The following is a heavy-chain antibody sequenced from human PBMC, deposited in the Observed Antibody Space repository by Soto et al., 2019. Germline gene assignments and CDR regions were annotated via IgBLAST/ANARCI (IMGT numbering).Heavy chain of an antibody. CDR3: ARVSGVVRGFYWFDP. CDR1: GGSISSGDYY. CDR2: IYYSGST. Sequence: PSETMSLTCTVSGGSISSGDYYWSWIRKPPGKGLEWIGYIYYSGSTYYNPSLKSRVTISVDTSKNQFSLKLSSVTAADTAVYYCARVSGVVRGFYWFDPWGQGTLVTVSS. V-gene: IGHV4-30-4*01. D-gene: IGHD3-10*01. J-gene: IGHJ5*02.